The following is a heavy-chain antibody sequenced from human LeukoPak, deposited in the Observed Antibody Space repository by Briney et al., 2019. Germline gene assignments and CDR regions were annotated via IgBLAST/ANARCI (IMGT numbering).Heavy chain of an antibody. V-gene: IGHV1-46*01. CDR3: ARDPPYNYYFDY. CDR1: GYTFTNYY. CDR2: ISPSGGST. D-gene: IGHD5-24*01. Sequence: ASVKVSCKAFGYTFTNYYIHWVRQAPGQGLEWMGVISPSGGSTVSARDFQGRLTMTRDTSTNTVYMELSSLRSEDTAVYYCARDPPYNYYFDYWGQGTLVTVSS. J-gene: IGHJ4*02.